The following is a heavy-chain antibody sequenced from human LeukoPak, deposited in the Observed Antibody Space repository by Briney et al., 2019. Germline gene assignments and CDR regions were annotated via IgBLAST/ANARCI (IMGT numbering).Heavy chain of an antibody. CDR2: MYYNERT. D-gene: IGHD1-26*01. CDR1: GGSLSDYY. CDR3: ATTTIRLGY. Sequence: SETLSLTCAVYGGSLSDYYWSWIRQPPGKGLEWIGYMYYNERTNYNPSLKSRVTISVDTSKNQFSLKLSSVTAADTAVYYCATTTIRLGYWGQGTLVTVSS. J-gene: IGHJ4*02. V-gene: IGHV4-59*12.